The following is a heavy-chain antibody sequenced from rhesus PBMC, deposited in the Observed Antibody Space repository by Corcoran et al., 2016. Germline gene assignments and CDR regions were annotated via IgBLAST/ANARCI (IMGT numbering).Heavy chain of an antibody. D-gene: IGHD2-27*01. J-gene: IGHJ4*01. V-gene: IGHV2-1*01. CDR3: AHTGVVLTQFDY. Sequence: QVTLKESGPALVKPTQTLTLTCTFSGFSPITSGMGVGWIRPPSRKTLEWLAHIYWNDDKYFRPSLKSRLTISKDTSKNQVVLTMTNMDPVDTATYYCAHTGVVLTQFDYWGQGVLVTVSS. CDR1: GFSPITSGMG. CDR2: IYWNDDK.